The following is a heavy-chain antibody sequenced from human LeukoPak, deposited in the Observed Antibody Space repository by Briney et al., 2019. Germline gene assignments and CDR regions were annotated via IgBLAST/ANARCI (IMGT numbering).Heavy chain of an antibody. J-gene: IGHJ5*02. CDR3: ARTVGTTMVRGIIWWFDP. D-gene: IGHD3-10*01. CDR1: GGSISRYY. V-gene: IGHV4-59*01. CDR2: IYYSGST. Sequence: PSETLSLTCTVSGGSISRYYWSWIRQPPGKGLEWIGYIYYSGSTNYNPSLKSRVTISVDTSKNQFSLKLSSVTAADTAVYYCARTVGTTMVRGIIWWFDPWGQGTLVTVSS.